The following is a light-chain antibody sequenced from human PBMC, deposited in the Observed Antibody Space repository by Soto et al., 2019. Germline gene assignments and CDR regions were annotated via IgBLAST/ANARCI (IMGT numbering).Light chain of an antibody. CDR2: LGS. CDR1: QSLLHSNGYNY. CDR3: MQALQTPELT. J-gene: IGKJ4*01. V-gene: IGKV2-28*01. Sequence: DIVMTQSPLSLAVTPGEPASISCRSSQSLLHSNGYNYLDWYLQKPGQSPQLLIYLGSNRASGVPDRFSGSGSGTDFTLKISRVEAEDVGVYYCMQALQTPELTFGGGTKVEIK.